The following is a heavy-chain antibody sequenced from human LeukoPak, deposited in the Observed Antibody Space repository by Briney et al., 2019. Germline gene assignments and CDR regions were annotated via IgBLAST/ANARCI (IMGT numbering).Heavy chain of an antibody. CDR1: GFTVSSNY. D-gene: IGHD3-22*01. CDR3: ARDYYYDSSGYPDY. CDR2: ISSSSSYI. J-gene: IGHJ4*02. V-gene: IGHV3-21*01. Sequence: GGSPRLSCAASGFTVSSNYMSWVRQAPGKGLEWVSSISSSSSYIYYADSVKGRFTISRDNAKNSLYLQMNSLRAEDMAVYYCARDYYYDSSGYPDYWGQGTLVTVSS.